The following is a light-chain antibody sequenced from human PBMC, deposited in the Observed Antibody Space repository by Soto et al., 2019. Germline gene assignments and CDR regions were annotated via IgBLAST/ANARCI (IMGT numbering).Light chain of an antibody. CDR1: SSDVGNYNY. CDR3: SSYSTSSPVV. J-gene: IGLJ2*01. CDR2: DVS. V-gene: IGLV2-14*03. Sequence: QSVLTQPASVSGSPGQSITISCTGTSSDVGNYNYISWYQQHPGKAPKLMIFDVSNRPSGVSDRFSGSKSGNTASLTISGLQADDEAEYYCSSYSTSSPVVFGGGTKLTVL.